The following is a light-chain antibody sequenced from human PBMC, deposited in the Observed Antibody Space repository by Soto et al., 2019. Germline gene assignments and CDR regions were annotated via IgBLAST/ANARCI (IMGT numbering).Light chain of an antibody. CDR2: AAS. CDR1: QGTSNY. Sequence: DIQMTQSPSSLSASVGDRVTITCRASQGTSNYLAWYQQIPGKVPKLLISAASTLQSGVPSRFSGSGSGTDFTLTISSLQPEDVATYDCQKYTNVPAFGGGTKVEIK. J-gene: IGKJ4*01. CDR3: QKYTNVPA. V-gene: IGKV1-27*01.